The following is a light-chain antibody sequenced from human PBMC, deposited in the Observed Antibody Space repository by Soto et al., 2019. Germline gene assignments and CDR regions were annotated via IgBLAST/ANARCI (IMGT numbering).Light chain of an antibody. J-gene: IGLJ3*02. CDR1: SSNIGNNY. Sequence: QSVLTQPPSVSAAPGQKVTISCSGSSSNIGNNYLSWYQQLPGTAPKLLIYDNTKRPSGIPDRFSGSKSATSATLTITGLQPENEADYYCGTWDSSLSVWVFGGGTQLTVL. CDR3: GTWDSSLSVWV. V-gene: IGLV1-51*01. CDR2: DNT.